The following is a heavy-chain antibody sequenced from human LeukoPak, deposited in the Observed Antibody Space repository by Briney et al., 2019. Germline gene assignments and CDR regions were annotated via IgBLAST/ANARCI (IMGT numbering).Heavy chain of an antibody. Sequence: PGGSLRLSCAASGFTFSDYAMHWVRQAPGKGLEYVSVISSNGGSTYYADSVKGRFTISRDNSKNTLYLQMNSLRAEDTAMYYCAKNSGSTALWGQGTLVTVSS. J-gene: IGHJ4*02. V-gene: IGHV3-64*02. D-gene: IGHD1-26*01. CDR1: GFTFSDYA. CDR2: ISSNGGST. CDR3: AKNSGSTAL.